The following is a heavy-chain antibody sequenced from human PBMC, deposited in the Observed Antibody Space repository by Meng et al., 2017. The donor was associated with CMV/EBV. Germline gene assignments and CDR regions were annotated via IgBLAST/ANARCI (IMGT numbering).Heavy chain of an antibody. D-gene: IGHD3-3*01. CDR1: GDSVSSNSAA. J-gene: IGHJ4*02. CDR2: TYYRSKWYN. CDR3: AREAPIGITIFGVVINPLDY. V-gene: IGHV6-1*01. Sequence: QTRSLTGAISGDSVSSNSAAWNWIRQAPSRGLEWLGRTYYRSKWYNDYAVSVKSRITINPDTSKNQFSLQLNSVTPEDTAVYYCAREAPIGITIFGVVINPLDYWGQGTLVTVSS.